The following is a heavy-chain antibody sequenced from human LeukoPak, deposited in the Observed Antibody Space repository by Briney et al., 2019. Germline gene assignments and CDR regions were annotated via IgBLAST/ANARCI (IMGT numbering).Heavy chain of an antibody. Sequence: GAPVKVSCKASGYTFTSYGISWVRQAPGQGLEWMGWISAYNGNTNYAQKLQGRVTMTTDTSTSTAYMELRSLRSDDTAVYYCARDQTVTTSYYYYYMDVWGKGTTVTVSS. V-gene: IGHV1-18*01. D-gene: IGHD4-17*01. CDR3: ARDQTVTTSYYYYYMDV. J-gene: IGHJ6*03. CDR1: GYTFTSYG. CDR2: ISAYNGNT.